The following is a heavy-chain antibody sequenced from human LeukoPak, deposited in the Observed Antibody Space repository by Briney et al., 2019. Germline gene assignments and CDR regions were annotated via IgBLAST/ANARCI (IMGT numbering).Heavy chain of an antibody. V-gene: IGHV1-18*04. Sequence: GASVKVSCKASGYTFTSYYMHWVRQAPGQGLEWMGWISAYNGNTNYAQKLQGRVTMTTDTSTSTAYMELRSLRSDDTAVYYCARSPGYYDSSGYIDYWGQGTLVTVSS. CDR1: GYTFTSYY. D-gene: IGHD3-22*01. CDR2: ISAYNGNT. CDR3: ARSPGYYDSSGYIDY. J-gene: IGHJ4*02.